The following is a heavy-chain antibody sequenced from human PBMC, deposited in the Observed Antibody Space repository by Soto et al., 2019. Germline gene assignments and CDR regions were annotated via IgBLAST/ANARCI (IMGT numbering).Heavy chain of an antibody. V-gene: IGHV3-30-3*01. Sequence: GGSLRLSCAASGFTFSSYAMHWVRQAPGKGLEWVAVISYDGSNKYYADSVKGRFTISRDNSKNTLYLQMNSLRAEDTAVYYFARSLIIDIVATITQVQFDYWGQGTLVTVSS. CDR1: GFTFSSYA. CDR3: ARSLIIDIVATITQVQFDY. CDR2: ISYDGSNK. J-gene: IGHJ4*02. D-gene: IGHD5-12*01.